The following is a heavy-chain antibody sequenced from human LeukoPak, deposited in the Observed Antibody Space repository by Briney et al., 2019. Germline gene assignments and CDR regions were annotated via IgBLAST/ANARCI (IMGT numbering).Heavy chain of an antibody. J-gene: IGHJ4*02. CDR1: GFTLSSYW. CDR2: IKKDGSEK. Sequence: PGGSLRLSCAASGFTLSSYWMSWVRQAPGKGLEWVANIKKDGSEKWYVDSVEGRFTISRDNFKNTLYLQMNSLRAEDTAVYYCARYSSGWSLDYWGQGTLVTVSS. D-gene: IGHD6-19*01. V-gene: IGHV3-7*01. CDR3: ARYSSGWSLDY.